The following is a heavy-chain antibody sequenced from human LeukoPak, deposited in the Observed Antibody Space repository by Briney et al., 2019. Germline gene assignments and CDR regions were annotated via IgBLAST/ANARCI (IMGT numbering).Heavy chain of an antibody. V-gene: IGHV3-7*01. CDR2: IKQDGSEK. J-gene: IGHJ4*02. CDR3: ARGGRGDY. Sequence: GGSLRLSCAASGFTFSSYWMSWVRQAPGKGLEWVASIKQDGSEKNYVDSVKGRFTISRDNAKNSLYLQMSSPRAEDTAVYYCARGGRGDYWGQGTLVTVSS. D-gene: IGHD3/OR15-3a*01. CDR1: GFTFSSYW.